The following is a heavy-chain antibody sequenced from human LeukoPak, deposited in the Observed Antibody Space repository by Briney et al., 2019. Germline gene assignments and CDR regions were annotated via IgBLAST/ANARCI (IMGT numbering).Heavy chain of an antibody. D-gene: IGHD3-10*01. J-gene: IGHJ6*03. CDR2: IYHSGTT. CDR1: GYSISSGYY. CDR3: ARIYSGSYYRRSYYYYYYMDV. Sequence: SETLSLTCTVSGYSISSGYYWGWIRQPPGKGLEWIALIYHSGTTYYNPSLKSRVTISVDTSKNQFSLKLSSVTAADTAVYYCARIYSGSYYRRSYYYYYYMDVWGKGTTVTVSS. V-gene: IGHV4-38-2*02.